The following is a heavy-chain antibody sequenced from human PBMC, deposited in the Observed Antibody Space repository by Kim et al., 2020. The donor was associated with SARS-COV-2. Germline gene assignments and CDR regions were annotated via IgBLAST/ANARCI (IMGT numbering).Heavy chain of an antibody. V-gene: IGHV1-69*13. CDR2: IIPIFGTA. D-gene: IGHD1-7*01. J-gene: IGHJ6*02. CDR3: ARAGPRNWNYEGFLLYYGMDV. CDR1: GGTFSSYA. Sequence: SVKVSCKASGGTFSSYAISWVRQAPGQGLEWMGGIIPIFGTANYAQKFQGRVTITADESTSTAYMELSSLRSEDTAVYYCARAGPRNWNYEGFLLYYGMDVWGQGTTVTVSS.